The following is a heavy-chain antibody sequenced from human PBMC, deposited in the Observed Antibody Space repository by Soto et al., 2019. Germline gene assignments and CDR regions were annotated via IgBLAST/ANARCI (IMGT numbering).Heavy chain of an antibody. D-gene: IGHD6-19*01. CDR3: ARERPDGCKLDP. CDR1: DDSISNNDYY. V-gene: IGHV4-30-4*08. J-gene: IGHJ5*02. CDR2: IYYSGTT. Sequence: PSETLSLTCTVSDDSISNNDYYGAWIRQPPGQGLEWIGYIYYSGTTYYNPSLKSRVTISVDTSKNQFSLNLSSVTAADTAVYYCARERPDGCKLDPWGQGTLVTVSS.